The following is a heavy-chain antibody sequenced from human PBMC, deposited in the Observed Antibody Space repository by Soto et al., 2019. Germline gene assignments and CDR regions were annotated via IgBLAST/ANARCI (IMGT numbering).Heavy chain of an antibody. J-gene: IGHJ6*02. V-gene: IGHV3-53*01. CDR1: GFTVSSNY. CDR3: ARELGIAAAGIYYYYGMDV. CDR2: IYSGGST. Sequence: EVQLVESGGGLIQPGGSLRLSCAASGFTVSSNYMSWVRQAPGKGLEWVSVIYSGGSTYYADSVKGRFTISRDNSKNTLYLQMNSLRAEHTAVYYCARELGIAAAGIYYYYGMDVWGQGTTVTVSS. D-gene: IGHD6-13*01.